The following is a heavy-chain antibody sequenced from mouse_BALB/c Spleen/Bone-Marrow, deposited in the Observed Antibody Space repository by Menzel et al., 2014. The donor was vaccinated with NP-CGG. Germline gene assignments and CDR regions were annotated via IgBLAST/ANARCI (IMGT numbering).Heavy chain of an antibody. D-gene: IGHD2-3*01. CDR1: GYSITSGYY. Sequence: EVKLLESGPGLVKPSQSLSLTCSVTGYSITSGYYWNWIRQFPGNKLEWMGYISYDGSNNYNPSLKNRISITRDTSKNQFFLKLNSVTTEDIATYYCARDWDGYYFDYWGQGTTLTVSS. CDR3: ARDWDGYYFDY. V-gene: IGHV3-6*02. CDR2: ISYDGSN. J-gene: IGHJ2*01.